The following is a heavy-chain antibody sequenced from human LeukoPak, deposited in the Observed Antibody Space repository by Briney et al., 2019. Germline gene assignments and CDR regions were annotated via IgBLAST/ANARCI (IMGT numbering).Heavy chain of an antibody. V-gene: IGHV3-30*18. CDR3: AKWETEYGSGSYLDY. J-gene: IGHJ4*02. D-gene: IGHD3-10*01. CDR1: GFTFSSYG. CDR2: ISYDGSNK. Sequence: GRSLRLSCAASGFTFSSYGMHWVRQAPGKGLEWVAVISYDGSNKYYADSVKGRFTISRDNSKNTLYLQMNSLRAEDTAVYYCAKWETEYGSGSYLDYWGQGTLVTVSS.